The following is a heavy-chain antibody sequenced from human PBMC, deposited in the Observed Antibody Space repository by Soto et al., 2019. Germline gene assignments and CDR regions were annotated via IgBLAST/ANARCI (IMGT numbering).Heavy chain of an antibody. CDR1: GYTLTELS. J-gene: IGHJ6*02. D-gene: IGHD2-21*02. V-gene: IGHV1-24*01. CDR3: ATIGCGGDCSNYYYGMDV. CDR2: FDPEDGET. Sequence: ASVKVSCKVSGYTLTELSMHWVRQAPGKGLEWMGGFDPEDGETIYAQRFQGRVTMTEDTSTDTAYMELSSLRSEDTAVYYCATIGCGGDCSNYYYGMDVWGQGTTVTVSS.